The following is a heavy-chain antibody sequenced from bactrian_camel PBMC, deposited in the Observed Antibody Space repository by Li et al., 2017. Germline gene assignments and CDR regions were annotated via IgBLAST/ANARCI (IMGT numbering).Heavy chain of an antibody. CDR2: LERYGATR. V-gene: IGHV3S1*01. CDR3: AARGPYCYTKLSVRDFTY. Sequence: HVQLVESGGGSVQAGESLTLSCEVSDYSFSRYWAWFRQAPGKRREGVAVLERYGATRAEDSVRGRFTISSDNAKNILYLKMDNLQPEDTAMYYCAARGPYCYTKLSVRDFTYWGQGTQVTV. D-gene: IGHD2*01. CDR1: DYSFSRYW. J-gene: IGHJ6*01.